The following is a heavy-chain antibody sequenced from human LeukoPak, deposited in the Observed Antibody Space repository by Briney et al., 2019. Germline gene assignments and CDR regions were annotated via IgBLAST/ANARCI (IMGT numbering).Heavy chain of an antibody. V-gene: IGHV3-33*06. Sequence: GGSLRLSCAASGFTFSSYGMHWVRQAPGKGLEWVAVIWYDGSNKYYADSVKGRFTISRDNSKNTLYLQMNSLRAEDTAVYYCAKDVAADEYDYWGQGTLVTVSS. D-gene: IGHD2/OR15-2a*01. CDR1: GFTFSSYG. CDR2: IWYDGSNK. CDR3: AKDVAADEYDY. J-gene: IGHJ4*02.